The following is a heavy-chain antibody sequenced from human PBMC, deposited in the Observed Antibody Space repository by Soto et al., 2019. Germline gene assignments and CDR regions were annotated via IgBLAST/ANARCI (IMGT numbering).Heavy chain of an antibody. J-gene: IGHJ4*02. D-gene: IGHD3-16*01. CDR3: ARDPALGGPFDY. Sequence: QVQLVQSGAEVKKPGASVKVSCKASGYTFNSYGISWVRQAPGQGLEWMGWINAYNGNTKYAQTVQGRVIMTTDTSTSTAYMELRSLRSDDTAVYYCARDPALGGPFDYWGQGTLVTVSS. V-gene: IGHV1-18*01. CDR1: GYTFNSYG. CDR2: INAYNGNT.